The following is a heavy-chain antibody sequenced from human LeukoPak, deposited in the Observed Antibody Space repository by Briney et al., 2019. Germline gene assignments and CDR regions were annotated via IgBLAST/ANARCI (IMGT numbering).Heavy chain of an antibody. CDR3: AKAKPYSSSWYWDY. J-gene: IGHJ4*02. D-gene: IGHD6-13*01. CDR2: ISGSGGST. V-gene: IGHV3-23*01. CDR1: GFTFSSYA. Sequence: GGSLRLSCAASGFTFSSYAMSWVRQAPGKGLEWVSAISGSGGSTYYGDSVKGRFTISRDNSKNTLYLQMNSLRAEDTAVYYCAKAKPYSSSWYWDYWGQGTLVTVSS.